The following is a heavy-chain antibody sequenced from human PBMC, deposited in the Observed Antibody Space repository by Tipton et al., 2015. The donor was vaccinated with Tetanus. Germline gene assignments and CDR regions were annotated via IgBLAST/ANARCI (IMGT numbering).Heavy chain of an antibody. Sequence: LRLSCAVYGGSFSGYYWSWIRQPPGKGLEWIGEINHSGSTNYNPSLKSRVTISVDTSKNQFSLKLSSVTAADTAVYYCARARYNIVLMVYAIWFDYWGQGTLVTVSS. CDR1: GGSFSGYY. J-gene: IGHJ4*02. CDR3: ARARYNIVLMVYAIWFDY. D-gene: IGHD2-8*01. CDR2: INHSGST. V-gene: IGHV4-34*01.